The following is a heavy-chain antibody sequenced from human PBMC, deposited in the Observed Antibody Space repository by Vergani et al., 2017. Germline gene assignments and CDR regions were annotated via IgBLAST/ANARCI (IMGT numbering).Heavy chain of an antibody. V-gene: IGHV3-33*06. CDR2: IWYDGSNK. CDR1: GFTFSSYG. Sequence: QVQLVESGGGVVQPGRSLRLSCAASGFTFSSYGMHWVRQAPGKGLEWVAVIWYDGSNKYYADSVKGRFTISRDNSKNTLYLQMNSLRAEDTAVYYCAKDSAPVTLVPPEAPFDYWGQGTLVTVSS. J-gene: IGHJ4*02. CDR3: AKDSAPVTLVPPEAPFDY. D-gene: IGHD2-2*01.